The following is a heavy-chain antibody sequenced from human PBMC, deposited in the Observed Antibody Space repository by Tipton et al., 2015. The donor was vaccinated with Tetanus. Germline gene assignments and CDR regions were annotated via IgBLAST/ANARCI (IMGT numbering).Heavy chain of an antibody. Sequence: SLRLSCVGSGFPFRSYGFHWVRQAPGRGLEWVAHISYDGSNTHYADSVKGRFTVSRDNSKNTLFVQMNSLRTEDTAVYYCVRAGHGYYPTGLYLHHWGQGTLAIVSS. D-gene: IGHD5-18*01. CDR3: VRAGHGYYPTGLYLHH. CDR1: GFPFRSYG. CDR2: ISYDGSNT. V-gene: IGHV3-30*03. J-gene: IGHJ1*01.